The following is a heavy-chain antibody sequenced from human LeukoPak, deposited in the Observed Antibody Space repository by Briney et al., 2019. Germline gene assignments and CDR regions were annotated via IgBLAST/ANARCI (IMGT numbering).Heavy chain of an antibody. CDR1: GGTFSSYA. Sequence: SVKVSCKASGGTFSSYAISWVRQAPGQGLEWMGGIIPIFGTANYAQKFQGRVTITADESTSTAYMELSSLRSEDTAVHYCARASDPYHYYDSSGYYFVAFDIWGQGTMVTVSS. CDR2: IIPIFGTA. J-gene: IGHJ3*02. D-gene: IGHD3-22*01. V-gene: IGHV1-69*13. CDR3: ARASDPYHYYDSSGYYFVAFDI.